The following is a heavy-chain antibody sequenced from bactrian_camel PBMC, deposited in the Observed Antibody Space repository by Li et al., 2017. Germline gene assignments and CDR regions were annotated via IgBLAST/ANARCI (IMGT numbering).Heavy chain of an antibody. CDR3: AARSRMPCSYYYVAWQYNY. D-gene: IGHD2*01. J-gene: IGHJ4*01. CDR2: IDTDGYI. V-gene: IGHV3S55*01. CDR1: GATQDIGC. Sequence: VQLVESGGESVQAGGSLRLPCVASGATQDIGCMGWFRQVPGLEREGIASIDTDGYISYGDSVKGRFTISKDNAKNTLYLQMNALVPEDTAVYYCAARSRMPCSYYYVAWQYNYRGQGTQVTVS.